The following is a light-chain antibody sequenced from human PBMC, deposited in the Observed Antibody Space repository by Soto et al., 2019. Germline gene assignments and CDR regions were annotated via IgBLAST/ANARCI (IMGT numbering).Light chain of an antibody. J-gene: IGKJ5*01. V-gene: IGKV3-20*01. CDR2: GAS. CDR3: QQYTGPPTT. CDR1: QTVSSHY. Sequence: MTQSPDNLCLSPRERATLSCRASQTVSSHYLAWCQQRPGQAPRLFIYGASTRAAGIPDRFSGSGSGTEFTLTITRLEPEDSAVYFCQQYTGPPTTFGQGTRLEIK.